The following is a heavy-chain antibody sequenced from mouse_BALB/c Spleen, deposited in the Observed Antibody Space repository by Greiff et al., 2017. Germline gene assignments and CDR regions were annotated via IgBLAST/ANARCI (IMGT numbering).Heavy chain of an antibody. CDR1: GFTFSDYY. V-gene: IGHV5-4*02. D-gene: IGHD2-14*01. Sequence: EVKLVESGGGLVKPGGSLKLSCAVSGFTFSDYYMYWVRQTPAKRLEWVATISDGGSYTYYPDSVKGRCTISRDNAKNNLDLQMSSLKSEDAAMYYGDRDIFHCRCGERGPWLDYWGQGTLVTVSA. CDR3: DRDIFHCRCGERGPWLDY. CDR2: ISDGGSYT. J-gene: IGHJ3*01.